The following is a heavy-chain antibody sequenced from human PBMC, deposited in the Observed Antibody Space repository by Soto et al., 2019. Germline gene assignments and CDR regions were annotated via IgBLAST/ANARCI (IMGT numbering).Heavy chain of an antibody. CDR1: GGSFTSNNW. Sequence: PSGTLSLTCAVAGGSFTSNNWWTWVRQPPGQGLEWIGEIYRTGSTNYNPSVKIRVTISLDKSENQFSLKVTSLTAADTAVYYCASRDPGTRVDYWGQGTLVTVHS. CDR2: IYRTGST. V-gene: IGHV4-4*02. J-gene: IGHJ4*02. D-gene: IGHD1-7*01. CDR3: ASRDPGTRVDY.